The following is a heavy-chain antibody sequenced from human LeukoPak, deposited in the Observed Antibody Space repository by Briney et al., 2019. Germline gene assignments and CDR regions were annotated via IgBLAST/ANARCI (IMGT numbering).Heavy chain of an antibody. Sequence: GGSLRLSCAASGFTFSNAWMSWVRQAPGKGLEWVGRIKSKTDGGTTDYAAPVKGRFTISRDDSKNTLYLQMNSLKTEDTAVYYCTTLGYCSGGSCYPHYYYYYGMDVWGQGTTVTVSS. V-gene: IGHV3-15*01. CDR2: IKSKTDGGTT. J-gene: IGHJ6*02. CDR3: TTLGYCSGGSCYPHYYYYYGMDV. D-gene: IGHD2-15*01. CDR1: GFTFSNAW.